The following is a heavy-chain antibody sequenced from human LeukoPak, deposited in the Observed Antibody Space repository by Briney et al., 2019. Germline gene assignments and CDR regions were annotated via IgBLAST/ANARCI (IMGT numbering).Heavy chain of an antibody. D-gene: IGHD6-19*01. CDR2: IYYSGST. CDR3: ARVQWLIIKSYAFDM. J-gene: IGHJ3*02. Sequence: SETLSLTCTVSGASISSYYWSWIRQPPGKGLEWIGYIYYSGSTKNNPSLKSRVTISVDTSKNQFSLKLSSVTAADTAVYYCARVQWLIIKSYAFDMWGQGTMVTVSS. V-gene: IGHV4-59*01. CDR1: GASISSYY.